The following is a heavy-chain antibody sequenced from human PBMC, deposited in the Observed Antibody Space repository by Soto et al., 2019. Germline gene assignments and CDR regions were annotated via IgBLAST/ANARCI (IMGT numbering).Heavy chain of an antibody. Sequence: GASVKVSCKASGYTFTSYGISWVRQAPGQGLEWMGWISAYNGNTNYAQKLQGRVTMTTDTSTSTAYLELRSLRSDDTAVYYCARLPKIAVAGTGIYYYGMDVWGQGTTVTVSS. D-gene: IGHD6-19*01. CDR2: ISAYNGNT. CDR3: ARLPKIAVAGTGIYYYGMDV. J-gene: IGHJ6*02. CDR1: GYTFTSYG. V-gene: IGHV1-18*01.